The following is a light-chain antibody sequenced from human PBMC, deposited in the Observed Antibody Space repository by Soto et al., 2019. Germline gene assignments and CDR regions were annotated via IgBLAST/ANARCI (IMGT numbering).Light chain of an antibody. CDR1: QSVSSSY. Sequence: EVGLTQSPGTLSLSQGERATLSCRASQSVSSSYLAWYQQKPGQAPRLLIYGASSRATGIPDRFSGGGSGTDFTLTISRLEPEDFAVYYCQEFSSYPLTFGGGTMVDIK. CDR3: QEFSSYPLT. CDR2: GAS. J-gene: IGKJ4*01. V-gene: IGKV3-20*01.